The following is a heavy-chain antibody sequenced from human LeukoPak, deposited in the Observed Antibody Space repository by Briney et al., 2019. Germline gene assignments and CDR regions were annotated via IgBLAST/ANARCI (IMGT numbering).Heavy chain of an antibody. D-gene: IGHD2-2*01. Sequence: SQTLSLTCTVSGGSISSSNYSWSWSRQPPGKGLEWSGYIFHSGTTYYNTSLKSRVTISVDRSKNQFSLKLSSVTAADTAVYYCARAPHQYCSSTRCWGYYFDSWGQGTLVTVSS. CDR3: ARAPHQYCSSTRCWGYYFDS. CDR2: IFHSGTT. J-gene: IGHJ4*02. V-gene: IGHV4-30-2*01. CDR1: GGSISSSNYS.